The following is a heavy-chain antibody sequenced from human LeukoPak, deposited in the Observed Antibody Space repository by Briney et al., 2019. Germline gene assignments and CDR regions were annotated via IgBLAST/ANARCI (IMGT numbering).Heavy chain of an antibody. Sequence: PSQTLSLTYNVSGGSISSGGYYWSWIRQPPGKGLEWIGYIFYSGSTYYNPSLKSRVTISVDTSNNQFSLKLSSVTAADTAVYYCAREDRVAAGATSWFDPWGQGTLVTVSS. CDR3: AREDRVAAGATSWFDP. V-gene: IGHV4-31*03. D-gene: IGHD6-13*01. CDR1: GGSISSGGYY. CDR2: IFYSGST. J-gene: IGHJ5*02.